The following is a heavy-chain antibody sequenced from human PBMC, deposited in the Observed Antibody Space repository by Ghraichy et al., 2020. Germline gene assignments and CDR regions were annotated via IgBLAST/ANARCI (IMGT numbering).Heavy chain of an antibody. Sequence: GGSLRLSCAASGFTFDDYAMHWVRQAPGKGLEWVSLISWDGGSTYYADSVKGRFTISRDNSKNSLYLQMNSLRAEDTALYYCAKDSRRLGYCSGGSCSSLDYWGQGTLVTVSS. D-gene: IGHD2-15*01. J-gene: IGHJ4*02. V-gene: IGHV3-43D*04. CDR2: ISWDGGST. CDR3: AKDSRRLGYCSGGSCSSLDY. CDR1: GFTFDDYA.